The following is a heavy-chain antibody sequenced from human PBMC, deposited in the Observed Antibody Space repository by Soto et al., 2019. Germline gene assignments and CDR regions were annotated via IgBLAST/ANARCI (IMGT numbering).Heavy chain of an antibody. CDR1: GGTFGSYA. CDR2: IIPIFGTA. J-gene: IGHJ5*02. CDR3: AREFSGSYYDDVLDHWFDP. V-gene: IGHV1-69*06. D-gene: IGHD1-26*01. Sequence: ASVKVSWNASGGTFGSYAISWVRQAPEQGLEWMGGIIPIFGTANYAQKFQGRVTITADKSTSTAYMELRRLRPEDTAVYYCAREFSGSYYDDVLDHWFDPWRQGTLVTVPS.